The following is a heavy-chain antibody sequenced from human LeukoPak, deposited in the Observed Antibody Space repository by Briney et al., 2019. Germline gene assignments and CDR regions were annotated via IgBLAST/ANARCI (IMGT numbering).Heavy chain of an antibody. V-gene: IGHV4-34*01. CDR3: ARKKYYYDSSGYRSTNWFDP. J-gene: IGHJ5*02. CDR1: GGSFRGYY. Sequence: SETLSLTCAVYGGSFRGYYWSWIRQPPGKGLEWIGEINHSGSTNYNPSLKSRVTISVDTSKNQFSLKLSSVTAADTAVYYCARKKYYYDSSGYRSTNWFDPWGQGTLVTVSS. D-gene: IGHD3-22*01. CDR2: INHSGST.